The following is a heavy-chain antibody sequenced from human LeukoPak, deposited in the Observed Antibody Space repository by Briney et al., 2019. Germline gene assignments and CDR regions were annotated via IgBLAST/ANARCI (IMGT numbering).Heavy chain of an antibody. Sequence: PSETLSLTCTVSGGSISSSSYYWGWIRQPPGKGLEWIGSIYYSGSTYYNPSLKSRVTISVDTSKNQFSLKLSSVTAADTAVYYCARETWIGYYFDYWGQGTLVTVSS. CDR1: GGSISSSSYY. V-gene: IGHV4-39*07. D-gene: IGHD5-12*01. J-gene: IGHJ4*02. CDR3: ARETWIGYYFDY. CDR2: IYYSGST.